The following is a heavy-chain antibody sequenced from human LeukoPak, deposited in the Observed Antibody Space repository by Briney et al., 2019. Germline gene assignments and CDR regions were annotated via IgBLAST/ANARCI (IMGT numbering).Heavy chain of an antibody. CDR3: ARGSHGEHDS. Sequence: GGSLRLSCAASGFSFNIYAMSWVRQAPGKGLEWVAAIDRSGGSTFYADSVKGRFTISKDNSKNTLYLQINSLRVDDTAIYYWARGSHGEHDSWGQGTLVTVSS. D-gene: IGHD4-17*01. CDR1: GFSFNIYA. V-gene: IGHV3-23*01. J-gene: IGHJ5*01. CDR2: IDRSGGST.